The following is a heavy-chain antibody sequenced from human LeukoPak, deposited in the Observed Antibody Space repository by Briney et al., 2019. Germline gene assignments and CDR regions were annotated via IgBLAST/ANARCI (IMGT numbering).Heavy chain of an antibody. CDR2: FDPEDGET. CDR3: ATRFTIFGVVSFDY. CDR1: GYTLTELS. J-gene: IGHJ4*02. Sequence: ASVKVSCKVSGYTLTELSMHWVRQAPGKGPEWMGGFDPEDGETIYAQKFQGRVTMTEDTSTDTAYMELSSLRSEDTAVYYCATRFTIFGVVSFDYWGQGTLVTVSS. D-gene: IGHD3-3*01. V-gene: IGHV1-24*01.